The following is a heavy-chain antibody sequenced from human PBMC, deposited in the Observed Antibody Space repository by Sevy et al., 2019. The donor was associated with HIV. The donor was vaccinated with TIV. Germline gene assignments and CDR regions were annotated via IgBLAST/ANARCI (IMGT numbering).Heavy chain of an antibody. Sequence: QLGGSLRLSCAASGFTFSSYGMHWVRQAPGKGLEWVAVISYDGSNKYYADSVKGRFTISRDNSKNTLYLQMNSLRAEDTAVYYCAKGKGATGPVGDYWGQGTLVTVSS. J-gene: IGHJ4*02. D-gene: IGHD1-26*01. V-gene: IGHV3-30*18. CDR1: GFTFSSYG. CDR3: AKGKGATGPVGDY. CDR2: ISYDGSNK.